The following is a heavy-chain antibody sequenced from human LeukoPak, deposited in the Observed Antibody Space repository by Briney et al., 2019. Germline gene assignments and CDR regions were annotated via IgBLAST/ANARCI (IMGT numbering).Heavy chain of an antibody. CDR1: QFTFNGSW. V-gene: IGHV3-7*01. CDR2: IDPTGSNK. Sequence: PGGSLRLSCADSQFTFNGSWMNWVRQAPGKGLKWVTYIDPTGSNKYYADSVRGRFTISRDNAGASLYLQMHSLRAEDTAIYYCAIWTSGNYWGQGTLVTVSS. D-gene: IGHD1-1*01. J-gene: IGHJ4*02. CDR3: AIWTSGNY.